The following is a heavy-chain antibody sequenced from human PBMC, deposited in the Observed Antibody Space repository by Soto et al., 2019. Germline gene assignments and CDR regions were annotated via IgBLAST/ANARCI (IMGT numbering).Heavy chain of an antibody. D-gene: IGHD4-17*01. J-gene: IGHJ4*02. CDR3: ARLPKGTTVTA. CDR1: GFTFSSYS. CDR2: ITSSSDTI. V-gene: IGHV3-48*02. Sequence: EVQLVESGGGLVQPGGSLRLSCAASGFTFSSYSMNWVRQAPGKGLEGVSYITSSSDTIYYADSVKGRFTISRDTAQNSLYPQMNSLGDEDTAVYYCARLPKGTTVTAWGQGTLVTVSS.